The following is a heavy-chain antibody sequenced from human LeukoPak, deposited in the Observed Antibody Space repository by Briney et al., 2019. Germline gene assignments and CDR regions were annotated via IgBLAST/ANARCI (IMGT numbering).Heavy chain of an antibody. Sequence: GGSLRLSCAASGFTFSSYWMSWVRQAPGKGLEWVANIKQDGSEKYYVDSVKGRFTISRDNAKNSLYLQMNSLRAEDTAVYYCARDGGYSSGWPFDYWGQGTLVTVSS. V-gene: IGHV3-7*01. CDR3: ARDGGYSSGWPFDY. CDR1: GFTFSSYW. D-gene: IGHD6-19*01. CDR2: IKQDGSEK. J-gene: IGHJ4*02.